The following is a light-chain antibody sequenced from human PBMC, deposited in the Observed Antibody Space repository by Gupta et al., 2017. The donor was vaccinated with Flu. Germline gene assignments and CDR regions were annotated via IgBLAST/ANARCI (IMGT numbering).Light chain of an antibody. J-gene: IGLJ2*01. CDR2: KNN. Sequence: QSVLTQPPSASGTPGQRVTISCFGSTSNIGNNNVYWYQQLPGTAPKLLIYKNNQRPSGVPDRFSGSKSGTSASLAISGLRSEDEALYYCASWDGSLSGPVVFGGGTKLTVL. V-gene: IGLV1-47*01. CDR1: TSNIGNNN. CDR3: ASWDGSLSGPVV.